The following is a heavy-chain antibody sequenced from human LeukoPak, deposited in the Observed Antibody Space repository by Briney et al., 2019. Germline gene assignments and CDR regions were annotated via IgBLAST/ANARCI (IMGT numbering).Heavy chain of an antibody. J-gene: IGHJ3*02. V-gene: IGHV1-69*01. CDR3: AREVVPAAMSAFDI. CDR1: GGTFSSYA. D-gene: IGHD2-2*01. Sequence: GASVKVSCKASGGTFSSYAISWVRQAPGQGLEWMGGIIPIFGTANYAQKFQGRVTITADESTSTAYMELSSQRSEDTAVYYCAREVVPAAMSAFDIWGQGTMVTVSS. CDR2: IIPIFGTA.